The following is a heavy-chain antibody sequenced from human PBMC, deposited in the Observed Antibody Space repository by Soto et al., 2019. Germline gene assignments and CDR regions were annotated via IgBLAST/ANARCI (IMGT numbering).Heavy chain of an antibody. CDR2: ISWNSASM. Sequence: EVQLVESGGGLVQPGRSLRLSCAGSGFSFHDYGMHWVRQAPGKGLEWVSSISWNSASMGYADSVKGRFTISRDNAKNSLYLQMNSLKTEDTALYFCAKDMENGYNPYYYYGMDVWGQGTTVTVSS. J-gene: IGHJ6*02. V-gene: IGHV3-9*01. CDR1: GFSFHDYG. D-gene: IGHD3-10*01. CDR3: AKDMENGYNPYYYYGMDV.